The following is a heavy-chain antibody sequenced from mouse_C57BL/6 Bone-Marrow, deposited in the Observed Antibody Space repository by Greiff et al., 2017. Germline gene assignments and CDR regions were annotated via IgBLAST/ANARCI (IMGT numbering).Heavy chain of an antibody. CDR1: GYTFTDYY. CDR2: INPYNGGT. D-gene: IGHD3-1*01. Sequence: VQLQQSGPVLVKPGASVKMSCKASGYTFTDYYMNWVKQSHGKSLEWIGVINPYNGGTSYNQKFKGKATLTVDKSSSTAYMELNSLTSEDSAVYYCARGGYCGSRGVAYWGQGTLVTVSA. CDR3: ARGGYCGSRGVAY. J-gene: IGHJ3*01. V-gene: IGHV1-19*01.